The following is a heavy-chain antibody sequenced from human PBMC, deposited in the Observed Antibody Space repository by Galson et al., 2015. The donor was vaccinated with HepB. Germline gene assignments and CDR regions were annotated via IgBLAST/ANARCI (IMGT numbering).Heavy chain of an antibody. CDR2: LSGDSTYI. D-gene: IGHD3-16*01. V-gene: IGHV3-21*01. CDR3: TRGGVFQKEDDY. Sequence: SLRLSCAASGFPFSTYSMNWVRQAPGKGLEWVSSLSGDSTYIYHADSVKGRFTISRDNAKKSLYLQMNRLRADDTAVYYCTRGGVFQKEDDYWGQGTLVTVSS. J-gene: IGHJ4*02. CDR1: GFPFSTYS.